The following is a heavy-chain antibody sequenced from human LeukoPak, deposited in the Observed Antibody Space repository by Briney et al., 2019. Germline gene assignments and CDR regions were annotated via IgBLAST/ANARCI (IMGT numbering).Heavy chain of an antibody. CDR3: ARTGVIGPAGLDY. V-gene: IGHV4-39*07. Sequence: PSETLSLTCTVSGVSISSSNSYWGWIRQPPGKGLEWIGSIYYSGNTYYNPSLKSRVTISVDTSKNQFSLKLSSVTAADTAVYYCARTGVIGPAGLDYWGQGTLATVSS. J-gene: IGHJ4*02. CDR1: GVSISSSNSY. CDR2: IYYSGNT. D-gene: IGHD3-16*02.